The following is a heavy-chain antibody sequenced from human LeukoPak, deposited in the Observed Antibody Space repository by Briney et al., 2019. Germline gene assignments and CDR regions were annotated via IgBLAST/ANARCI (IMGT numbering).Heavy chain of an antibody. CDR2: IYFSGST. J-gene: IGHJ5*02. Sequence: SETLSLTCTVSGGSLSSYSWSWIRQPPGKGLERIGYIYFSGSTNYNPSLTSRVTISVDTSKNQFSLKLSSVTAADTAVYYCARYALHGGPAAVWFDPWGQGTLVTVSS. CDR1: GGSLSSYS. D-gene: IGHD2-2*01. CDR3: ARYALHGGPAAVWFDP. V-gene: IGHV4-59*01.